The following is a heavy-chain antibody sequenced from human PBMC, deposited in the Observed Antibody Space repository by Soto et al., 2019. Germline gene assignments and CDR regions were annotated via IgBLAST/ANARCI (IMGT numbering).Heavy chain of an antibody. V-gene: IGHV4-59*08. J-gene: IGHJ5*02. CDR1: GGSISSYY. CDR3: ARQTVTTHGGFDP. Sequence: SETLSLTCTVSGGSISSYYWSWIRQPPGKGLEWIGYIYYSGSTNYNPSLKSRVTISVDTSKNQFSLKLSSVTAADTAVYYCARQTVTTHGGFDPWGQGTLVTVSS. D-gene: IGHD4-17*01. CDR2: IYYSGST.